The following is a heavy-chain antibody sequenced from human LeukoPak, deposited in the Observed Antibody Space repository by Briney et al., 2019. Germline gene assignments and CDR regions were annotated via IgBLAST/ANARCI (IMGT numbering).Heavy chain of an antibody. Sequence: ASVKVSCKASGGTFSSYAISWVRQAPGQGLDWMGRIIPIFGTANYAQKFQGRVTITTDESTSTAYMELSSLRSEDTAVYYCARGPNITSYYGSESYYKPTYNWFDPWGQGTLVTVSS. D-gene: IGHD3-10*01. CDR2: IIPIFGTA. V-gene: IGHV1-69*05. J-gene: IGHJ5*02. CDR3: ARGPNITSYYGSESYYKPTYNWFDP. CDR1: GGTFSSYA.